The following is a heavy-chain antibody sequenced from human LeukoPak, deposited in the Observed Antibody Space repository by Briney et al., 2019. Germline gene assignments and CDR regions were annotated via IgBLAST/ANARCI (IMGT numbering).Heavy chain of an antibody. D-gene: IGHD3-16*01. Sequence: GGSLRLSCAASEFIVSINYMTWVRQAPGKGLEWVSLIYSRGDTKYADSVKGRFTISRDNSKNSLYLQMNSLRAEDTALYYCAKDFHRLGEFDAFDIWGQGTMVTVSS. CDR2: IYSRGDT. V-gene: IGHV3-53*05. CDR1: EFIVSINY. CDR3: AKDFHRLGEFDAFDI. J-gene: IGHJ3*02.